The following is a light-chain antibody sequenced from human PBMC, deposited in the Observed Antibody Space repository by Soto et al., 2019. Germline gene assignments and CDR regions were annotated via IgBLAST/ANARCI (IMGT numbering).Light chain of an antibody. CDR1: SNDVGGYNY. CDR3: SSYTGSNIRYV. J-gene: IGLJ1*01. Sequence: QSVLTQPASVSGSPGQSITISCTGTSNDVGGYNYVSWYQHHPGKAPKLMIYEVSDRPSGVSNRFSGSKSGNTASLTISGLQAEDDADYYCSSYTGSNIRYVFGTGTKVTVL. V-gene: IGLV2-14*01. CDR2: EVS.